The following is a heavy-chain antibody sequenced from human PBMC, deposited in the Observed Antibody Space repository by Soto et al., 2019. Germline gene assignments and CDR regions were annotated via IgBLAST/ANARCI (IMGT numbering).Heavy chain of an antibody. CDR2: IYYTGRT. D-gene: IGHD6-6*01. V-gene: IGHV4-30-4*01. CDR1: GGSISSDDYY. Sequence: PXETLSLTCIVSGGSISSDDYYWSWIRQPPGKGLEWVGHIYYTGRTSYNPSLKSRLTISVDTSKNQFSLKLSSVNAADTAVYFCAGDRSNSPDYFDYWGQGTLVTVSS. CDR3: AGDRSNSPDYFDY. J-gene: IGHJ4*02.